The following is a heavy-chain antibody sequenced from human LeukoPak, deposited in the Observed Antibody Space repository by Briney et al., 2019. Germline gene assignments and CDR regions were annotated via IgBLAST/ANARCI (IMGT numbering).Heavy chain of an antibody. CDR2: ISGRSSDI. CDR3: ARGGGGADY. D-gene: IGHD2-21*01. Sequence: GGSLRLSCAAPGFTFSDSSTNSVRQAPGKGLELVSSISGRSSDIYYADSVKGRFAISRDSAKNSLFLQMNSLRADDTAVYYCARGGGGADYWGQGTVVTVSS. J-gene: IGHJ4*02. V-gene: IGHV3-21*06. CDR1: GFTFSDSS.